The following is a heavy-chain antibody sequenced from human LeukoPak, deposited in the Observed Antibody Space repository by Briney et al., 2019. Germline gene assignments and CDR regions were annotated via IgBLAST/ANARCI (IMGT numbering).Heavy chain of an antibody. Sequence: SETLSLTCTVSGGSISSSSYYWGWIRQPPGKGLEWIGSIYYSGSTYYNPSLKSRVTISVDTSKHQFSLKLSSVTAADTAVYYCARLFASTAMPKNWGQGTLVTVSS. V-gene: IGHV4-39*01. D-gene: IGHD5-18*01. CDR2: IYYSGST. CDR3: ARLFASTAMPKN. J-gene: IGHJ4*02. CDR1: GGSISSSSYY.